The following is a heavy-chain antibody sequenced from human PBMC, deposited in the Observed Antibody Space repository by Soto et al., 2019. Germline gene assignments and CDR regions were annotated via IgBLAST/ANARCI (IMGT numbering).Heavy chain of an antibody. D-gene: IGHD2-15*01. Sequence: PGESLKISCKGSGYSFTSYWIGWVRQMPGKGLEWMGIIYPGGSDTRYSPSFQGQVTISADKSISTAYLQWSSLKASDTAMYYCAKTSVVVAATSADYYYGMDVWGQGTTVTVSS. CDR3: AKTSVVVAATSADYYYGMDV. J-gene: IGHJ6*02. CDR1: GYSFTSYW. CDR2: IYPGGSDT. V-gene: IGHV5-51*01.